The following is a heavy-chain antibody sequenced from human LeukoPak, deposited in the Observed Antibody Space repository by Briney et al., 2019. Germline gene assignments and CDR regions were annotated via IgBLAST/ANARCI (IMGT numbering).Heavy chain of an antibody. CDR2: INGGGSTT. CDR1: GFSFSSYW. Sequence: GGSLRLSCAASGFSFSSYWMHWVRHAPGKGLVWVSRINGGGSTTTYADSVKGRFTISRDNAKNTLYLQMNSLRDEDTGIYYCARGGDGYGDWLHWGQGTLVTVSS. V-gene: IGHV3-74*03. J-gene: IGHJ4*02. CDR3: ARGGDGYGDWLH. D-gene: IGHD4-17*01.